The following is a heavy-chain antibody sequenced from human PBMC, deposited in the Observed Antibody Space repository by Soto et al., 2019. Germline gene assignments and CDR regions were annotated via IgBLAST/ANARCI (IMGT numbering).Heavy chain of an antibody. CDR2: IIPIFGTA. D-gene: IGHD3-22*01. V-gene: IGHV1-69*13. CDR3: ARVRVDYYDSSGYSKTGFDY. CDR1: GGTFSSYA. J-gene: IGHJ4*02. Sequence: GASVKVSCKASGGTFSSYAISWVRQAPGQGLEWMGGIIPIFGTANYAQKFQGRVTITADESTSTAYMELSSLRSEDTAVYYCARVRVDYYDSSGYSKTGFDYWGQGTLVTVSS.